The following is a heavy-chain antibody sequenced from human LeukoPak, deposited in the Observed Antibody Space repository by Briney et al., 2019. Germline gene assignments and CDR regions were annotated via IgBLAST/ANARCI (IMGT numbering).Heavy chain of an antibody. V-gene: IGHV4-39*01. CDR1: GGSISSSSYY. Sequence: PSETLSLTCTVSGGSISSSSYYWGWIRQPPGKGLEWIGSIYYSGSTYYNPSLKSRVTISVETSKNQFSLKLSSVTAADTAVYYCARQNYYGSGSYYLDAFDIWGQGTMVTVSS. CDR3: ARQNYYGSGSYYLDAFDI. J-gene: IGHJ3*02. D-gene: IGHD3-10*01. CDR2: IYYSGST.